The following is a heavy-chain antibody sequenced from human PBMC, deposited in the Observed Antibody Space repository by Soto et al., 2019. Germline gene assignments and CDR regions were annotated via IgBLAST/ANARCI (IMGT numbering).Heavy chain of an antibody. CDR1: GGTFSSYA. CDR3: ARARDIVLVPAAMYYYSYGMDV. Sequence: QVQLVQSGAEVKKPGSSVKVSCKASGGTFSSYAISWVRQAPGQGLEWMGGIIPIFGTANYAQKFQGRVTITADESTSTAYMELSSLRSEDTAVYYCARARDIVLVPAAMYYYSYGMDVWGQGTTVTVSS. CDR2: IIPIFGTA. D-gene: IGHD2-2*01. V-gene: IGHV1-69*12. J-gene: IGHJ6*02.